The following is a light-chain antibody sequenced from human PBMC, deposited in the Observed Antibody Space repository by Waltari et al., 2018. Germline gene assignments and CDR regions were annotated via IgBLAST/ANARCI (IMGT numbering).Light chain of an antibody. Sequence: ETVMTQSPVTLSVSPGERATVSCRASQSVSRNLAWYQQKPGQAPRLLIYDASTRATGIPARFSGSGSGTEFTLTISSLQSEDLAVYYCQQYNNWPPYSFGQGTKLEI. CDR2: DAS. V-gene: IGKV3-15*01. CDR3: QQYNNWPPYS. CDR1: QSVSRN. J-gene: IGKJ2*01.